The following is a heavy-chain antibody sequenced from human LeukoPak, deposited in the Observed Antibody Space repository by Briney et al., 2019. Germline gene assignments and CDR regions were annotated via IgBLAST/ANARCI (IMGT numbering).Heavy chain of an antibody. CDR1: GYSISSGYY. CDR3: ARVVSSSWYVYFDY. J-gene: IGHJ4*02. V-gene: IGHV4-38-2*02. CDR2: IYHSGST. D-gene: IGHD6-13*01. Sequence: SETLSLTCTVSGYSISSGYYWGWIRQPPGKGLEWIGSIYHSGSTYYNPSLKSRVTISVDTSKNQFSLNLNSVTAADTAVYYCARVVSSSWYVYFDYWGQGTLVTVSS.